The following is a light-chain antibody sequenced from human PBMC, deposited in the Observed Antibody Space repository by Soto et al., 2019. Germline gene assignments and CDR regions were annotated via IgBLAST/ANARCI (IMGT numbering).Light chain of an antibody. J-gene: IGLJ2*01. CDR2: GNS. V-gene: IGLV1-40*01. Sequence: QSVLTQPPSVSGAPGQRVTISCTGGSSTIGAGYDVHWYQQLPGTAPKLLINGNSNRPSGVPDRFSGSKSGTSASLAITGLQAEDEADYYCQSYDSSLSGSRVFGGGTKLTVL. CDR1: SSTIGAGYD. CDR3: QSYDSSLSGSRV.